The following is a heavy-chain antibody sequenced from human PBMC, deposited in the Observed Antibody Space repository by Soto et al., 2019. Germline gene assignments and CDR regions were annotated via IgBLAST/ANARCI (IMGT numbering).Heavy chain of an antibody. Sequence: PSQTLSLTCAISGDSVSSNSAALNWIMQSPSRGFEWLGRTYYGSKWYNDYAVSVKSRITINPDTSKNQFSLQLNSVTPEDTAVYYCARTIGMAGSLHAFDIWGQGTMVTVSS. D-gene: IGHD6-19*01. J-gene: IGHJ3*02. V-gene: IGHV6-1*01. CDR3: ARTIGMAGSLHAFDI. CDR1: GDSVSSNSAA. CDR2: TYYGSKWYN.